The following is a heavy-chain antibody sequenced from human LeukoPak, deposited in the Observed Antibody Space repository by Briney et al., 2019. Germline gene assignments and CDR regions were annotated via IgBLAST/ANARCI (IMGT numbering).Heavy chain of an antibody. CDR3: ARVPGSFDY. V-gene: IGHV1-2*02. D-gene: IGHD3-10*01. CDR1: GYSFTAYH. CDR2: INPNSGAT. J-gene: IGHJ4*02. Sequence: ASVKVSCKTSGYSFTAYHIHWVRQAPGQGLELMGWINPNSGATNYAQKFQGRVTMTRDTSISTVYMDLNRLTSDDTAVYYCARVPGSFDYWGQGTLVTVSS.